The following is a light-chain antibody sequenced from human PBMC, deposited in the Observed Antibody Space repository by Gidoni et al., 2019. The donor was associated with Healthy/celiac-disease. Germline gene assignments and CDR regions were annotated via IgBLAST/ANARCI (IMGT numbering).Light chain of an antibody. CDR3: QQYGSSPPFT. Sequence: EIVLTQSPGTLSLSPGERATLYCRASQRVSSSYLAWYQQKPGQAPRLLIYGASSRATGIPDRFSGSGSGTDFTLTISRLEPEDFAVYYCQQYGSSPPFTFGPGTKVDIK. V-gene: IGKV3-20*01. CDR1: QRVSSSY. J-gene: IGKJ3*01. CDR2: GAS.